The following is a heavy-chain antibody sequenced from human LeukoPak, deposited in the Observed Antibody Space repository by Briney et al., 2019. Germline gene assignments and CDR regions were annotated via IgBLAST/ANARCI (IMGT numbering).Heavy chain of an antibody. CDR3: AKEGSGYYYPPFDY. J-gene: IGHJ4*02. D-gene: IGHD3-22*01. V-gene: IGHV3-9*01. Sequence: GGSLRLSCAASGFTFDDYAMHWVRQAPGKGLEWVSGISWNSGSIGYADSVKGRFTISRDNAKNSLYLQMNSLRAEDTALYYCAKEGSGYYYPPFDYWGQGTLVTVSS. CDR2: ISWNSGSI. CDR1: GFTFDDYA.